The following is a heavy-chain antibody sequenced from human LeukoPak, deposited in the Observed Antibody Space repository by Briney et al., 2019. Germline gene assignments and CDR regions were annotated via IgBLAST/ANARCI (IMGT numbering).Heavy chain of an antibody. D-gene: IGHD3-10*01. V-gene: IGHV1-2*02. CDR2: INPNSGGT. Sequence: ASVKVSCKASGYTFTSYYMHWVRQAPGQGLEWMGWINPNSGGTNYAQKFQGRVTMTRDTSISTAYMELSRLRSDDTAVYYCARSLRFGELLYENYYYYMDVWGKGTTVTVSS. CDR1: GYTFTSYY. CDR3: ARSLRFGELLYENYYYYMDV. J-gene: IGHJ6*03.